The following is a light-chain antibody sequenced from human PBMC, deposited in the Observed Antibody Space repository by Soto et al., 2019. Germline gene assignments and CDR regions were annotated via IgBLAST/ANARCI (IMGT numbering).Light chain of an antibody. Sequence: DIQMTQSPSAMSASVGDRVTITCRANQGISNYSAWFQQKSGKVPKRLIYVTSSLQSGVPLRFSGSGSGTELTLTVSILHPDDSAAYYCQQYNSYWAFGQGTKVDIK. CDR3: QQYNSYWA. CDR2: VTS. CDR1: QGISNY. J-gene: IGKJ1*01. V-gene: IGKV1-17*03.